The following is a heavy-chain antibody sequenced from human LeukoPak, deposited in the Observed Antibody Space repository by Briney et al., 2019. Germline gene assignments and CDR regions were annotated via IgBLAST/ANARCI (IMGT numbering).Heavy chain of an antibody. V-gene: IGHV3-11*01. CDR3: ARGPSRVVRYSGFHPDY. CDR2: ISSSGSTI. Sequence: GGSLRLSCAASGFTFSDYYMSWIRQAPGKGLEWVSYISSSGSTIYYADSVKDRFTISRDNAKNSLYLQMNSLRAEDTAVYYCARGPSRVVRYSGFHPDYWGQGTLVTVSS. J-gene: IGHJ4*02. CDR1: GFTFSDYY. D-gene: IGHD2-21*01.